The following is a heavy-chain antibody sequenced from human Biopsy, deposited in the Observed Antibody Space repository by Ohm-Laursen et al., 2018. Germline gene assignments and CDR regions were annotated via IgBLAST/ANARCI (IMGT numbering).Heavy chain of an antibody. CDR2: INAKTGDT. Sequence: SSVKVSCKASGYTFTGYHVHWVRQAPGQGLEWMGWINAKTGDTNYAQKLQGRVTMTRDTSISTAYVDLSSLRSDDTAVYYCTRGGYYYDSLAYYYWFDPWGQGTLVTVSS. D-gene: IGHD3-22*01. CDR1: GYTFTGYH. V-gene: IGHV1-2*02. CDR3: TRGGYYYDSLAYYYWFDP. J-gene: IGHJ5*02.